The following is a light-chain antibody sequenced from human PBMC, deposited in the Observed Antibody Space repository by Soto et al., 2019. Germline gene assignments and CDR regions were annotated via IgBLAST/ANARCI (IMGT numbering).Light chain of an antibody. V-gene: IGKV3-15*01. CDR3: QQYNDWPLA. J-gene: IGKJ1*01. CDR1: QSVSSN. CDR2: GAS. Sequence: IVMTQSPATLSVSPGERATLSCRASQSVSSNVAWYQQKPGQAPRLLIYGASTRATGIPARFSGSGSGTEFTLGISSLQSEDFAVYYCQQYNDWPLAFGQGTKVEIK.